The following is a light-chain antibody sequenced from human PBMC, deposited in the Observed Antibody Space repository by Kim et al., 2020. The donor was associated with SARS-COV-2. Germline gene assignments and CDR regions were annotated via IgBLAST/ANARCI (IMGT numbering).Light chain of an antibody. V-gene: IGKV3-11*01. CDR1: QGVSDY. Sequence: EIVLTQSPATLSLSPGERATLSCRASQGVSDYLAWYQQKPGQAPRLLIYDASNRATGIPARFSGNGSGTDFTLTITSLEPEDFAVYYCQQRSIPLTFGGGTKVDIK. CDR2: DAS. CDR3: QQRSIPLT. J-gene: IGKJ4*01.